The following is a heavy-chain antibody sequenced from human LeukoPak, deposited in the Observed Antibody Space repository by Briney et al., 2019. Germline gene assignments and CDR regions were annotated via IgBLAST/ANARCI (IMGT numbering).Heavy chain of an antibody. J-gene: IGHJ6*02. V-gene: IGHV1-69*13. D-gene: IGHD2-2*01. CDR2: IVPIFGTA. Sequence: ASVKVSCKASGGTFSSYAISWVRQAPGQGLEWMGGIVPIFGTANYAQKSQGRVTITADESTSTAYMELSSLRSEDTAVYYCARDRLLGSSTSKDYYYYYGMDVWGQGTTVTVSS. CDR1: GGTFSSYA. CDR3: ARDRLLGSSTSKDYYYYYGMDV.